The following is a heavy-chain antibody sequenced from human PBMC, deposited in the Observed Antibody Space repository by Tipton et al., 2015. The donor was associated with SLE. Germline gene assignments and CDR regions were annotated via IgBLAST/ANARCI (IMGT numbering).Heavy chain of an antibody. CDR2: IKEDGSEK. J-gene: IGHJ6*02. Sequence: SLRLSCAASGFTFSSFWMSWVRQAPGKGLEWVANIKEDGSEKYYVDSVKGRFTISRDNAKNSLYLQMNSLRAEDTAVYYCVVFSYDSSYFYYYGMDVWGQGTTVTVSS. V-gene: IGHV3-7*01. D-gene: IGHD3-22*01. CDR1: GFTFSSFW. CDR3: VVFSYDSSYFYYYGMDV.